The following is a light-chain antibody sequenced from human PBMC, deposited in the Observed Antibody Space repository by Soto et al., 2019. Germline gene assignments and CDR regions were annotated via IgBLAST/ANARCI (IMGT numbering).Light chain of an antibody. CDR3: QQRSNWPT. CDR2: DAS. CDR1: QNVNNF. V-gene: IGKV3-11*01. Sequence: EVVLTQSPATLSLSPGERATVSCRASQNVNNFLAWYQQKPGQAPRLLIYDASNRATGIPARFSGSGSGTDFTLTISSLESEDFAIYYCQQRSNWPTFGQGTRLEIK. J-gene: IGKJ5*01.